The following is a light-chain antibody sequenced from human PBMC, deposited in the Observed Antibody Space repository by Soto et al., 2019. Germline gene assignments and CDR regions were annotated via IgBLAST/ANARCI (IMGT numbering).Light chain of an antibody. V-gene: IGLV4-69*01. CDR1: SGHSSYA. J-gene: IGLJ2*01. CDR2: VNSDGSH. Sequence: QLVLTQSPSASASLGASVQLTCTLSSGHSSYAIAWHQQQPEKGPRYLMKVNSDGSHNKGDGIPDRFSGSSSGAERYLTISSLQSEDEADYFCQTWGTGTVVFGGGTKVTLL. CDR3: QTWGTGTVV.